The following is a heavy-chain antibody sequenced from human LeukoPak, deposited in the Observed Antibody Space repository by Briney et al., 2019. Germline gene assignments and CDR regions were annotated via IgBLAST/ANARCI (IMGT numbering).Heavy chain of an antibody. J-gene: IGHJ4*02. CDR3: AKVQYYDILPGYSAVVDY. D-gene: IGHD3-9*01. V-gene: IGHV3-23*01. CDR1: GFTFSSYG. Sequence: PGGSLRLSCAASGFTFSSYGMGWVRQAPGKGLEWVSAISGRGGSTYYADSVKGRFTISRDNSKNPLYLQMNRLTAQATAVYYCAKVQYYDILPGYSAVVDYWGQGTLVTVSS. CDR2: ISGRGGST.